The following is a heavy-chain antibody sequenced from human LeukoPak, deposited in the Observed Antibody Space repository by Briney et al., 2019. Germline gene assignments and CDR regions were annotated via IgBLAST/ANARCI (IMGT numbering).Heavy chain of an antibody. J-gene: IGHJ4*02. CDR3: ARDQWGSKAFDY. D-gene: IGHD1-26*01. CDR1: GGSISSGDYY. V-gene: IGHV4-30-4*01. CDR2: IYYSGST. Sequence: SQTLSLTCTVSGGSISSGDYYWSWIRQPPGKGLEWIGYIYYSGSTYYNPPLKSRVTISVDTSKNQFSLKLSSVTAADTAVYYCARDQWGSKAFDYWGQGTLVTVSS.